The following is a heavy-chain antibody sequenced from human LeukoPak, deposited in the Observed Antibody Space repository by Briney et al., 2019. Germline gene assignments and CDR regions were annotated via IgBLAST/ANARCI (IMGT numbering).Heavy chain of an antibody. CDR1: GFTFSSYG. Sequence: GRSLRLSCAASGFTFSSYGMHWVRQAPGKGLEWVAVIWYDGSNKYYADSVKGRFTISRDNSKNTLYLQMNSLRAEDTAVYYCARGRNYDFWSGYYDEYFDPWGQGTQVTVSS. V-gene: IGHV3-33*01. J-gene: IGHJ5*02. CDR3: ARGRNYDFWSGYYDEYFDP. D-gene: IGHD3-3*01. CDR2: IWYDGSNK.